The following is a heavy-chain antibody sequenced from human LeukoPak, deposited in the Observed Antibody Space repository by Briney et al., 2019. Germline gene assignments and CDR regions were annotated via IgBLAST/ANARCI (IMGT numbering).Heavy chain of an antibody. D-gene: IGHD2-15*01. CDR3: AKDRYCSGGSCYSDY. CDR1: GFTFDDYA. J-gene: IGHJ4*02. V-gene: IGHV3-9*01. Sequence: PGGSLRLSCAASGFTFDDYAMHWVRQAPGKGLEWVSGISWNSGSIGYADSVKGRFTISRDNAKNSLYLQMNSLRAEDTAVYYCAKDRYCSGGSCYSDYWGQGTLVTVSS. CDR2: ISWNSGSI.